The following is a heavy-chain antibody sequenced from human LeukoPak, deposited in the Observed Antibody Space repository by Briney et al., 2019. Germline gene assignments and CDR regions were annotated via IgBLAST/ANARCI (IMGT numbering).Heavy chain of an antibody. D-gene: IGHD3-3*01. CDR2: IITIFSTA. V-gene: IGHV1-69*05. Sequence: GASVNVSCKGSGGTFSSNTNIWVRHGPGQGLEWVWVIITIFSTANYAQKFQGRGTIITDECTSTAYMELSSPRPEATAVDYYSGARYYEFWNGYFLRTWFDPWGQGTLVTVSS. CDR3: SGARYYEFWNGYFLRTWFDP. J-gene: IGHJ5*02. CDR1: GGTFSSNT.